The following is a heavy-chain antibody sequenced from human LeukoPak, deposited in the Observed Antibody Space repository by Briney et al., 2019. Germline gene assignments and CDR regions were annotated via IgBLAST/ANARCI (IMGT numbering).Heavy chain of an antibody. V-gene: IGHV3-21*01. CDR2: IDSSSSFI. J-gene: IGHJ4*02. CDR3: ARSEARFMLS. Sequence: KPGGSLRLSCAASGFTFSSYSMNWVRQAPGKGLEWVSSIDSSSSFIYYADSVKGRFTISRNNAKNSLFLQMNSLRAEDTAVYYCARSEARFMLSWGQGTLVTVSS. CDR1: GFTFSSYS. D-gene: IGHD3-16*02.